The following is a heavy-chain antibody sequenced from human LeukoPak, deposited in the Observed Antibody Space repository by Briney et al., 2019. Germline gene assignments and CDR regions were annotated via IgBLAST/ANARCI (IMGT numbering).Heavy chain of an antibody. D-gene: IGHD4-23*01. CDR1: GLSLSSYW. Sequence: GGSPRLSCAASGLSLSSYWMTWVRQAPGKGLQWVASIKQDGTAKYYVDSVKGRFTISRDNAKNSLYLQMNSLRAEDTAVYYCARDYGGYPYWGQGTLVTVSS. V-gene: IGHV3-7*03. CDR3: ARDYGGYPY. CDR2: IKQDGTAK. J-gene: IGHJ4*02.